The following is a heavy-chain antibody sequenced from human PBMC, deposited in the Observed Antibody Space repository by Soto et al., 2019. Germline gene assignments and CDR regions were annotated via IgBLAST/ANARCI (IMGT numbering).Heavy chain of an antibody. CDR1: GFMFSTYW. Sequence: EVQLVESGGGLVQPGGSLRLSCAASGFMFSTYWMSWVRQAPGKGLEWVANINQDGSDKVYVDSVKGRFTISRDNAKNMLELQMNGRRVDVAGVYYCARDYEWGPGTLVTVSS. CDR3: ARDYE. J-gene: IGHJ4*02. CDR2: INQDGSDK. V-gene: IGHV3-7*01. D-gene: IGHD5-12*01.